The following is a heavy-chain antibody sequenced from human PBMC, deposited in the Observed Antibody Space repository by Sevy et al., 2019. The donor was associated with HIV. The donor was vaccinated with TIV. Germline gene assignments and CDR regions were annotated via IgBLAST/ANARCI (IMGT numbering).Heavy chain of an antibody. Sequence: GGSLRLSCKATGFSLINYAIHWVRQAPGKGLEWVTIISYDGTIKYYAESVKGRFTISRDNSKNTLYLQMNSLSTDDTAVYYCARNPNYSDDSSGSVHDAFDIWGQGTTVTVSS. CDR1: GFSLINYA. CDR2: ISYDGTIK. J-gene: IGHJ3*02. CDR3: ARNPNYSDDSSGSVHDAFDI. V-gene: IGHV3-30-3*01. D-gene: IGHD3-22*01.